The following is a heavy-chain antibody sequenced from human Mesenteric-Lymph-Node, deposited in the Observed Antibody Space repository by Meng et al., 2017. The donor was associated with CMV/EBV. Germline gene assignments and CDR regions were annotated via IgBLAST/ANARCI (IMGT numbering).Heavy chain of an antibody. Sequence: GGSLRLSCAASGFTFSSYAMSWVRQAPGKGLEWVSVIYNDGSGTYYADSVKGRFSISRDNSKNTLYLQMNSLRAEDTAVYYCARDDDGPQAFDMWGQGTMVTVSS. CDR3: ARDDDGPQAFDM. J-gene: IGHJ3*02. CDR1: GFTFSSYA. D-gene: IGHD3-16*01. V-gene: IGHV3-23*03. CDR2: IYNDGSGT.